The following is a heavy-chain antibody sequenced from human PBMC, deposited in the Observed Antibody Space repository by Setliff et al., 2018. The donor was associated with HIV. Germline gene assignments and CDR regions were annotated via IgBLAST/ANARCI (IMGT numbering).Heavy chain of an antibody. CDR3: ARDDGGYNYAGAFDV. J-gene: IGHJ3*01. V-gene: IGHV1-18*01. CDR2: IGPYNGRT. CDR1: GYMFIAYG. Sequence: GASVKVSCKTSGYMFIAYGMSWVRRAPGQGLEWMGWIGPYNGRTEYAQEFQGRVSLTIDTSTSTAYMELRSLRSDDTAVYYCARDDGGYNYAGAFDVWGQGTMVTVSS. D-gene: IGHD3-16*01.